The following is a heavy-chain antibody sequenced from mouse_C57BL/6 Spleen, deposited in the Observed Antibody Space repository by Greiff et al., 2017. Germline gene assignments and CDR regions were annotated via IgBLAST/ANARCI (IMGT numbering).Heavy chain of an antibody. Sequence: QVQLKESGPGLVQPSQSLSITCTVSGFSLTSSGVHWVRQSPGKGLEWLGVIWRGGSTDYNAAFMYRLSITKDNSKSQVFFKMNSMQADYTAIYCGASYEPSFAYWGQGTLVTVSA. D-gene: IGHD2-3*01. V-gene: IGHV2-5*01. J-gene: IGHJ3*01. CDR2: IWRGGST. CDR3: ASYEPSFAY. CDR1: GFSLTSSG.